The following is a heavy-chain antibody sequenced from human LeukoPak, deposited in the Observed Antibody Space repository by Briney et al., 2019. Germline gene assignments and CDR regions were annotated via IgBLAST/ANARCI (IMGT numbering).Heavy chain of an antibody. CDR3: ARFSSGWYLRLFDY. CDR1: GGSISSGSYY. D-gene: IGHD6-19*01. J-gene: IGHJ4*02. V-gene: IGHV4-61*01. Sequence: SQTLSLTCTVSGGSISSGSYYWSWIRQPPGKGLEWIGYIYYSGSTNYNPSLKSRVTISVDTSKNQFSLKLSSVTAADTAVYYCARFSSGWYLRLFDYWGQGTLVTVSS. CDR2: IYYSGST.